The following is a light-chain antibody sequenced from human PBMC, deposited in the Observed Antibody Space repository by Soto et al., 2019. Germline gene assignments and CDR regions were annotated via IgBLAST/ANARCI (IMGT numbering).Light chain of an antibody. CDR2: LNSDGSH. Sequence: QLVLTQSPSASASLGASVKLTCTLSSGHSSYAIAWHQQQPEKGPRYLMKLNSDGSHSKGDGIPDRFSGSSSGAERYLTISSLQSEDEADYYCKTWGTGTRGVFGGGTKLTVL. J-gene: IGLJ3*02. CDR1: SGHSSYA. CDR3: KTWGTGTRGV. V-gene: IGLV4-69*01.